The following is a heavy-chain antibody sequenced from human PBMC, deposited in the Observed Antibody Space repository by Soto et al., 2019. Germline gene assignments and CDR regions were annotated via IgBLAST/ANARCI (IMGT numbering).Heavy chain of an antibody. CDR1: GGTFNSYT. CDR3: AREPPFRMAADFYGMDV. D-gene: IGHD6-13*01. J-gene: IGHJ6*02. V-gene: IGHV1-69*12. CDR2: FISIFGTT. Sequence: QFHLVQSGAEVKKPGSSVKVSCEASGGTFNSYTINWVRQAPGQGLEWMGGFISIFGTTNYAQKFQGRVTITADESTGTSFMELSSLTSDDTAVYFCAREPPFRMAADFYGMDVWGPGTSVTVS.